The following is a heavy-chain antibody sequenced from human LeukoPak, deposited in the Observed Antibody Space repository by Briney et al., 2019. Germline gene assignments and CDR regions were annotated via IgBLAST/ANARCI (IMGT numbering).Heavy chain of an antibody. D-gene: IGHD3-22*01. CDR1: GFTFSSYG. CDR2: IWYDGSNK. J-gene: IGHJ4*02. CDR3: ARDLRDLYYYDSSGYYSSTADNDY. V-gene: IGHV3-33*01. Sequence: GGSLRLSCAASGFTFSSYGMHWVRQAPGKGLEWVAVIWYDGSNKYYADSVKGRFTISRDNAKNSLYLQMNSLRAEDTAVYYCARDLRDLYYYDSSGYYSSTADNDYWGQGTLVTVSS.